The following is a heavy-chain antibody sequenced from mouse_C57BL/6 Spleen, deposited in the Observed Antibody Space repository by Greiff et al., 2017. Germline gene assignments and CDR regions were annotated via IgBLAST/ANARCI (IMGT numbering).Heavy chain of an antibody. V-gene: IGHV1-80*01. CDR3: ARGVGNYYAMDY. D-gene: IGHD2-1*01. Sequence: QVQLQQSGAELVKPGASVKISCKASGYAFSSYWMNWVKQRPGKGLEWIGQIYPGDGDTNYNGKFKGKATLTADKSSSTAYMQLSSLTSEDSAVYFCARGVGNYYAMDYWGQGTSVTVSS. CDR1: GYAFSSYW. CDR2: IYPGDGDT. J-gene: IGHJ4*01.